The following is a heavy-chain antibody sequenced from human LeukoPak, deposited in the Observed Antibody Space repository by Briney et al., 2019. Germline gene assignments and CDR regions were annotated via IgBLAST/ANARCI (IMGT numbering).Heavy chain of an antibody. Sequence: GGSLRLSCAASGFTFSNAWMSWVRQAPGKGLEWVGRIKSKTDGGTTDYAAPVKGRFTISRDDSKNTLYLQMNSLKTEDTAVYYCASCYGSGHYYYYYMDVWGKGTTVTISS. V-gene: IGHV3-15*01. D-gene: IGHD3-10*01. CDR1: GFTFSNAW. CDR3: ASCYGSGHYYYYYMDV. CDR2: IKSKTDGGTT. J-gene: IGHJ6*03.